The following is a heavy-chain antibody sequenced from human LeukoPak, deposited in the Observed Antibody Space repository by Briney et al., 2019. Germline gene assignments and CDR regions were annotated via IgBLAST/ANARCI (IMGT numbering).Heavy chain of an antibody. CDR1: GGSFSGYY. Sequence: PSETLSLTCAVYGGSFSGYYWSWIRQPPGNGLEWIGEINHSGSTNYNPSLKSRVTISVDTSKNQFSLKLSSVTAADTAVYYCARWGQSFAADYWGQGTLVTVSS. CDR2: INHSGST. CDR3: ARWGQSFAADY. J-gene: IGHJ4*02. V-gene: IGHV4-34*01. D-gene: IGHD3-16*01.